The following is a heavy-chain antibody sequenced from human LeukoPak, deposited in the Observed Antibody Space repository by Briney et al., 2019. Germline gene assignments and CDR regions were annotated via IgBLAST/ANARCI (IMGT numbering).Heavy chain of an antibody. CDR1: GFTFSSYW. V-gene: IGHV3-7*01. J-gene: IGHJ5*02. CDR2: IKQDGSEK. Sequence: GGSLRLSCAASGFTFSSYWMSWVRQAPGKGLEWVANIKQDGSEKYYVDSVKGRFTISRDNAKNSLYLQMNSLRAEDTAVYYCARGRAIVVVPAAKRGLWFDPWGQGTLVTVSS. D-gene: IGHD2-2*01. CDR3: ARGRAIVVVPAAKRGLWFDP.